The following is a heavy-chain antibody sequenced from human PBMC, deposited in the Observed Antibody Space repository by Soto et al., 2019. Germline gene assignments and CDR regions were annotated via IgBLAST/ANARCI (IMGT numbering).Heavy chain of an antibody. Sequence: QVQLVQSGAEVKKPGSSVKVSCKASGGTFSSYAISWVRQAPGHGLEWMGGLIPIFGTANYAQKFQGRVTITADESTSTAYMELSSLRSEDTAVYYCARDLEDCSGGSCFPGSLDYWGQGTLVTVSS. CDR2: LIPIFGTA. V-gene: IGHV1-69*01. J-gene: IGHJ4*02. CDR1: GGTFSSYA. D-gene: IGHD2-15*01. CDR3: ARDLEDCSGGSCFPGSLDY.